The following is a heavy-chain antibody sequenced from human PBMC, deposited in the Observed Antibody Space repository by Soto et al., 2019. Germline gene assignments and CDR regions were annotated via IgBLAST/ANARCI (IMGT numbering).Heavy chain of an antibody. D-gene: IGHD6-6*01. CDR1: GGTFSSYA. V-gene: IGHV1-69*06. CDR2: IIPIFGTA. J-gene: IGHJ3*02. CDR3: AREGKQLVRYAFDI. Sequence: SVKVSCKASGGTFSSYAISWVRQAPGQGLEWMGGIIPIFGTANYAQKFQGRVTITADKSTSTAYMELSSLRSEDTAVYYCAREGKQLVRYAFDIWGQGXMVTV.